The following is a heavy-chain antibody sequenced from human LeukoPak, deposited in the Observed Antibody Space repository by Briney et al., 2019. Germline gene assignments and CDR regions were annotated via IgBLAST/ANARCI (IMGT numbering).Heavy chain of an antibody. CDR3: VRDIAPSAIPDAFDF. CDR2: ISSSGSTI. J-gene: IGHJ3*01. D-gene: IGHD2-2*02. Sequence: GGSLRLSCAASGFTFSDYYMSWIRQAPGKGLEWVSYISSSGSTIYYADSVKGRFTISRDNAKNSLYLQMNSLRAEDTAVYYCVRDIAPSAIPDAFDFWGQGTMVTVSS. V-gene: IGHV3-11*04. CDR1: GFTFSDYY.